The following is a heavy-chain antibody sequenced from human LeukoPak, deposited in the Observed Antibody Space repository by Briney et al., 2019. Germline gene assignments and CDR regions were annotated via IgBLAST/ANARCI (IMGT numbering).Heavy chain of an antibody. Sequence: ASVKVSCKTSGYSFNFYEINWVRQATGQGLEWMGWANINSGDTDYAQNFQGRLTMTRNTSINTAYMELSGLRLEDTAVYCCSRGPRFDPWGQGTQVTVSS. CDR1: GYSFNFYE. J-gene: IGHJ5*02. CDR2: ANINSGDT. V-gene: IGHV1-8*01. CDR3: SRGPRFDP.